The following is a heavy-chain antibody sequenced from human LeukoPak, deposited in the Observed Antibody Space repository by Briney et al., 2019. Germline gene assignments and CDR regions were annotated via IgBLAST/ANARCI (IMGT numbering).Heavy chain of an antibody. D-gene: IGHD2-15*01. Sequence: GGTLRLSCAASGFTFSSYGMSWVRQAPGKGLEWVSIIYSGGSTFYADSVKGRFTISRDNSKNTLYLQMNSLRAEDTAVYYCATIKRYDTRRSASVGVDHWGQGTLVTVSS. CDR2: IYSGGST. CDR1: GFTFSSYG. CDR3: ATIKRYDTRRSASVGVDH. J-gene: IGHJ4*02. V-gene: IGHV3-53*01.